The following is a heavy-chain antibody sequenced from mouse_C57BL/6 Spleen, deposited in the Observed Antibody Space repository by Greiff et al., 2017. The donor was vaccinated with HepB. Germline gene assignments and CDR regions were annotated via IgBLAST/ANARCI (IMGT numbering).Heavy chain of an antibody. Sequence: EVNVVESGGGLVQSGRSLRLSCATSGFTFSDFYMEWVRQAPGKGLEWIAASRNKANDYTTEYSASVKGRFIVSRDTSQSILYLQMNALRAEDTAIYYCARDADGYYPYWYFDVWGTGTTVTVSS. J-gene: IGHJ1*03. CDR3: ARDADGYYPYWYFDV. D-gene: IGHD2-3*01. V-gene: IGHV7-1*01. CDR2: SRNKANDYTT. CDR1: GFTFSDFY.